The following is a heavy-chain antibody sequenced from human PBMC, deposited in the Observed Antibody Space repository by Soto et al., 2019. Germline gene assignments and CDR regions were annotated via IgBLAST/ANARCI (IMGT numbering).Heavy chain of an antibody. D-gene: IGHD1-7*01. CDR2: IWYDGINK. CDR3: ARARTTTWSGTTRGWFDP. V-gene: IGHV3-33*01. Sequence: PGGSLRLSCAASGFTFSSYCIHWVRQAPGKGLEWVAVIWYDGINKYYADSVKGRFTISRDNSKNTLYLQMNSLRAEDTAVYYCARARTTTWSGTTRGWFDPWGQGSLVPVSS. CDR1: GFTFSSYC. J-gene: IGHJ5*02.